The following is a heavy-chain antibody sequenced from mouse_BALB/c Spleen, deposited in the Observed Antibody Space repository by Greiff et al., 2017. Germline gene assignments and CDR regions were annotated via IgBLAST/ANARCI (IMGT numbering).Heavy chain of an antibody. CDR2: IWTGGGT. Sequence: VQLKESGPGLVAPSQSLSITCTVSGFSLTSYDISWIRQPPGKGLEWLGVIWTGGGTNYNSAFMSRLSISKDNSKSQVFLKMNSLQTDDTAIYYCVRGHYYGSSYDYAMDYWGQGTSVTVSS. CDR1: GFSLTSYD. V-gene: IGHV2-9-2*01. D-gene: IGHD1-1*01. J-gene: IGHJ4*01. CDR3: VRGHYYGSSYDYAMDY.